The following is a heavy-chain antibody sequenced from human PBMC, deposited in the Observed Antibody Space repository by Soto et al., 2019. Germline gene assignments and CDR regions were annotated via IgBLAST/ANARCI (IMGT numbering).Heavy chain of an antibody. Sequence: GGSLRLSCAASGFTFSSYSMNWVRQAPGKGLEWVSSISSSSSYIYYADSVKGRFTISRDNAKNSLYLQMNSLRAEDTAVYYCARGLKIFGVVQYYYYYMDVWGKGTTVTVSS. J-gene: IGHJ6*03. CDR3: ARGLKIFGVVQYYYYYMDV. CDR2: ISSSSSYI. V-gene: IGHV3-21*01. D-gene: IGHD3-3*01. CDR1: GFTFSSYS.